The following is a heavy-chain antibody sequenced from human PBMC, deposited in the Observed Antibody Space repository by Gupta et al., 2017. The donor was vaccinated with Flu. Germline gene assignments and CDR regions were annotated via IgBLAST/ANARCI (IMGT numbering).Heavy chain of an antibody. Sequence: LSCEASGFIFNSYAMNWVRQVPGKGLEWVSAIGGSGGTTYYADSVKGRFTISRDNSKNMLFLLMNNLRAEDTALYYCAKGSGGVFFGGGVSSAYNWFDSWGQGILVTVSS. D-gene: IGHD3-10*01. CDR2: IGGSGGTT. CDR1: GFIFNSYA. CDR3: AKGSGGVFFGGGVSSAYNWFDS. J-gene: IGHJ5*01. V-gene: IGHV3-23*01.